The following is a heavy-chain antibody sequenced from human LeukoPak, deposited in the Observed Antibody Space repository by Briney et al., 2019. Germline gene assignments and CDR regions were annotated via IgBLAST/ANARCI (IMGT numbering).Heavy chain of an antibody. CDR3: AKDILRDYYDSSGSYYYYYYMDV. D-gene: IGHD3-22*01. CDR1: GFTFDDYA. V-gene: IGHV3-43*02. Sequence: PGGSLRLSCAASGFTFDDYAMHWVRHAPGKGLEWVSLISGEGGSTYYADSVKGRFTISRDNSKNSLYVQMNSLTTEDTALYYCAKDILRDYYDSSGSYYYYYYMDVWGKGTTVTVSS. CDR2: ISGEGGST. J-gene: IGHJ6*03.